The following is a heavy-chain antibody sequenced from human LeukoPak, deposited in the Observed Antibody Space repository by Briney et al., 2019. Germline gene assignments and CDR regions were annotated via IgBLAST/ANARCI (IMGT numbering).Heavy chain of an antibody. CDR3: ATLASGYSSPFDY. J-gene: IGHJ4*02. D-gene: IGHD6-13*01. CDR2: IRSDGGST. V-gene: IGHV3-23*01. CDR1: GFTFSSYD. Sequence: GGSLRLSCAASGFTFSSYDMSWVRQAPGKGLEWVSFIRSDGGSTLYADSVKGRFTISKDNSKNTLYAEMTSLRAEDTAVYYCATLASGYSSPFDYWGQGTLVTVSS.